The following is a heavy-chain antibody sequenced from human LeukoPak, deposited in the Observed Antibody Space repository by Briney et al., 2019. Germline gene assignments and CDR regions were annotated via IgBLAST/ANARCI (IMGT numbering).Heavy chain of an antibody. CDR3: ARASSSLWAAAGHLYYFDY. CDR2: INLNGGST. J-gene: IGHJ4*02. V-gene: IGHV3-20*04. CDR1: GFTFDDYG. D-gene: IGHD6-13*01. Sequence: GRSLRLSCAASGFTFDDYGMSWVRQAPGKGLEWVSGINLNGGSTGYADSVKGRFTISRDNAKNSLYLQMNSLRAEDTALYYCARASSSLWAAAGHLYYFDYWGQGTLVTVSS.